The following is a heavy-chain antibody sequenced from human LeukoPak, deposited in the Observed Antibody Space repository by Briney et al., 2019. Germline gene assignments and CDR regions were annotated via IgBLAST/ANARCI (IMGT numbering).Heavy chain of an antibody. Sequence: PGGSLRLSCTASGFTFSSYEMNWVRQAPGKGLEWVSYISSSGSTVYYGDSVKGRFTISRDNSKNTLYLQMNSLRAEDTAVYYCAKMGQGHGRVYWGQGTLVTVSS. CDR3: AKMGQGHGRVY. CDR2: ISSSGSTV. D-gene: IGHD1-26*01. CDR1: GFTFSSYE. V-gene: IGHV3-48*03. J-gene: IGHJ4*02.